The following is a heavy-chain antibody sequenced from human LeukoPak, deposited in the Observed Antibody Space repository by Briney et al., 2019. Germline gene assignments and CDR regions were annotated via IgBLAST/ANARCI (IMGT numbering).Heavy chain of an antibody. D-gene: IGHD6-6*01. CDR3: ASGFSSSPYFDY. CDR1: GFTFSSYA. Sequence: PGGSLRLSCAASGFTFSSYAMGWVRQAPGKGLEWVSFITGSSSYIYYTDSVKGRFTISRDNAKNSLFLQMNSLRDEDTAVYYCASGFSSSPYFDYWGQGTLVTVSS. V-gene: IGHV3-21*01. J-gene: IGHJ4*02. CDR2: ITGSSSYI.